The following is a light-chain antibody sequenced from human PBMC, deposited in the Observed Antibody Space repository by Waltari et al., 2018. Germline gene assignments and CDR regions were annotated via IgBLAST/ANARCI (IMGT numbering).Light chain of an antibody. CDR3: SSYTNTNTFVL. J-gene: IGLJ2*01. CDR2: DVS. Sequence: QSALTQPASVSGSPGQSITISCIGTRTDIGAYNYVSWYQQYPGKAPKLMLFDVSKRPSGVSDRFSASKSANTASLTISGLQAEDEADYYCSSYTNTNTFVLFGGGTKVTVL. CDR1: RTDIGAYNY. V-gene: IGLV2-14*03.